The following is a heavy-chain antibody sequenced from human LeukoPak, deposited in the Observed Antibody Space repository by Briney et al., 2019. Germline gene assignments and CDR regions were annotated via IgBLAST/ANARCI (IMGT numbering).Heavy chain of an antibody. D-gene: IGHD3-10*01. CDR2: IYYSGST. CDR1: GGSISSYY. J-gene: IGHJ4*02. CDR3: ASDLRSGSYPFDY. V-gene: IGHV4-59*08. Sequence: SETLSLTCTVSGGSISSYYWSWIRQPPGKGLEWIGYIYYSGSTNYNPSLKSRVTISVDTSKNQFSLKLSSVAAADTAVYYCASDLRSGSYPFDYWGQGTLVTVSS.